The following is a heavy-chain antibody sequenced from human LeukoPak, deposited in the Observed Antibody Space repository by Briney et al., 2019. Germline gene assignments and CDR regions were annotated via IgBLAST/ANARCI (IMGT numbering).Heavy chain of an antibody. Sequence: GGSLRLSCAASGFTFVNYGFHWVRQAPVKALEWVAFISYNGNQKYGDPVRGRFTVSRDNSKNTLYLQMNGLRPEDTAVYYCARDPLDISRWANAFDIWGQGTMVTVSS. CDR3: ARDPLDISRWANAFDI. V-gene: IGHV3-30-3*01. CDR1: GFTFVNYG. D-gene: IGHD2-2*03. J-gene: IGHJ3*02. CDR2: ISYNGNQ.